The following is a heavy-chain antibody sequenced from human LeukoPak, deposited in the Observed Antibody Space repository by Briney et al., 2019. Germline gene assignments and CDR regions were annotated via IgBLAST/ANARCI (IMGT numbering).Heavy chain of an antibody. CDR1: GFTFSSYW. Sequence: GALRLSCVASGFTFSSYWMHWVRQDPRKGLVWVSRINGDGSNVNYADSVRGRFTISRDNAKNTLYLQMNTLRVEDTAVYYCASGIVVVTTRAFDIWGQGTMVTVSS. J-gene: IGHJ3*02. CDR3: ASGIVVVTTRAFDI. V-gene: IGHV3-74*01. CDR2: INGDGSNV. D-gene: IGHD3-22*01.